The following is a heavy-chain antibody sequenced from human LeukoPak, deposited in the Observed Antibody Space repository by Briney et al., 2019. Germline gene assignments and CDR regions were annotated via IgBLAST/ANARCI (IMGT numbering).Heavy chain of an antibody. CDR3: SGVGITVGHDSLDV. CDR1: GYTFTGYY. J-gene: IGHJ3*01. Sequence: ASVKVSCTASGYTFTGYYMHWVRQAPGQGPEWMGWINPNSGGTNYAQKFQGRVTMTRDTSISTAFMELSRLNSDDTAVYYCSGVGITVGHDSLDVWGQGTMVTVSS. V-gene: IGHV1-2*02. CDR2: INPNSGGT. D-gene: IGHD1-14*01.